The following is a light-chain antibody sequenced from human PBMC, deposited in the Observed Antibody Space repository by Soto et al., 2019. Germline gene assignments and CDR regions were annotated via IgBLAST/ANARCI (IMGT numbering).Light chain of an antibody. J-gene: IGLJ2*01. CDR3: QSYDSSLRRV. CDR2: GNS. Sequence: QSVRTQPPSVSGAPGQRVTGSCTGSSSNIGAGYGVHWYQQLPGTAPKLLIYGNSNRPSGVPDRFSGSKSGTSASLAITGLQAEDEADYYCQSYDSSLRRVFGGATKLTVL. CDR1: SSNIGAGYG. V-gene: IGLV1-40*01.